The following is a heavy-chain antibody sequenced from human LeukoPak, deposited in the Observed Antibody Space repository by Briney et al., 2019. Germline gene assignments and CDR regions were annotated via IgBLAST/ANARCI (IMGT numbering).Heavy chain of an antibody. Sequence: TSETLSLTCTVSGGSISSGDYYWRWIRQPPGKGLEWIGYIYYSGSTYYNPSLKSRVTISVDTSKNQFSLKLSSVTAADTAVYYCARDRAYCGGDCLTVYYYYGMDVWGQGTTVTVSS. D-gene: IGHD2-21*02. J-gene: IGHJ6*02. CDR1: GGSISSGDYY. V-gene: IGHV4-30-4*01. CDR2: IYYSGST. CDR3: ARDRAYCGGDCLTVYYYYGMDV.